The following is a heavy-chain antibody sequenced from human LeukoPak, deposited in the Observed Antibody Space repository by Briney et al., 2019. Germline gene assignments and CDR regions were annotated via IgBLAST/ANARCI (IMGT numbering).Heavy chain of an antibody. D-gene: IGHD3-22*01. CDR2: IIPIFGTA. CDR1: GGTFSSYA. V-gene: IGHV1-69*13. CDR3: ARASYYYDSSGDFGRGYYYYYYGMDV. Sequence: ASVKVSCKASGGTFSSYAISWVRQAPGQGLEWMGGIIPIFGTANYAQKFQGRVTITADESTSTAYMELSSLRSEDTAVYYCARASYYYDSSGDFGRGYYYYYYGMDVWGQGTTVIVSS. J-gene: IGHJ6*02.